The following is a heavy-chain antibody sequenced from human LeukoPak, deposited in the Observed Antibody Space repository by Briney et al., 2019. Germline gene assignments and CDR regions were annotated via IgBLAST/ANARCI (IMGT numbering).Heavy chain of an antibody. CDR3: GRVGDFGGFY. Sequence: PSETLSLTCTVSGDSISSGSYSWTWIRQPPGKGLEWIGYRRHSGDSNYNPSLKSRVTISVDRSKNQFSLNLNSVTAADTAVYYCGRVGDFGGFYWGQGTLVTVSS. CDR1: GDSISSGSYS. V-gene: IGHV4-61*01. J-gene: IGHJ4*02. D-gene: IGHD4-23*01. CDR2: RRHSGDS.